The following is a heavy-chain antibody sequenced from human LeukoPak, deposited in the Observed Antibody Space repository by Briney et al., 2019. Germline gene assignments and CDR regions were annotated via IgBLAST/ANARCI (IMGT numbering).Heavy chain of an antibody. J-gene: IGHJ3*02. Sequence: ASVKVSCKASGYTFTSYGISWVRQAPGQGLEWIGWISAYNGNTNYAQKLQGRVTMTTDTSTSTAYMELRSLRSDDTAVYYCARDRSGYRNDAFDIWGQGTMVTVSS. V-gene: IGHV1-18*01. CDR3: ARDRSGYRNDAFDI. CDR1: GYTFTSYG. CDR2: ISAYNGNT. D-gene: IGHD3-3*01.